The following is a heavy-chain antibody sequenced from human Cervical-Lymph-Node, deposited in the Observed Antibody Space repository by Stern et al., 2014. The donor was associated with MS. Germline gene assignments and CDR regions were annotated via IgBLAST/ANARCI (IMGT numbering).Heavy chain of an antibody. D-gene: IGHD2-2*03. CDR2: IGTAGDT. J-gene: IGHJ4*02. Sequence: EVQLVESGGGLVQPGGSLRLSCAASGFTFSSYDMHWVRQATGKGLEWVSAIGTAGDTYYPGSVKGRVTISRENAKNSLYLQMNSLRAGDTAVYYCARARAANGYCSSTSCSKEGYYFDYWGQGTLVTVSS. CDR3: ARARAANGYCSSTSCSKEGYYFDY. CDR1: GFTFSSYD. V-gene: IGHV3-13*01.